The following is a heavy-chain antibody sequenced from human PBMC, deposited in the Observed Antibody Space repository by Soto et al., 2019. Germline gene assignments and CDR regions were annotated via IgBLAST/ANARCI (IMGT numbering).Heavy chain of an antibody. J-gene: IGHJ4*02. CDR1: GHTFTSYA. CDR3: AKEKRYSGYIIDY. Sequence: GASVKVSCKASGHTFTSYAMHWVRQAPGQRLEWMGWINAGNGNTKYSQKFQGRVTITRDTSASTAYMELSSLRSEDTAVYYCAKEKRYSGYIIDYWGQGTLVTVSS. CDR2: INAGNGNT. V-gene: IGHV1-3*01. D-gene: IGHD5-12*01.